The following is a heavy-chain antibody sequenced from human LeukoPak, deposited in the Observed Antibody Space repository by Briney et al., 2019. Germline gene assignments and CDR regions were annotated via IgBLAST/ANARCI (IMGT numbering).Heavy chain of an antibody. CDR1: GGSISSGDYY. J-gene: IGHJ4*02. V-gene: IGHV4-30-4*01. D-gene: IGHD3-16*01. Sequence: SETLSLTCTVSGGSISSGDYYWSWIRQPPGKGLEWIGYIYYSGSTYYNPSLKSRVTISVDTSKNQFSPKLSSVTAADTAVYYCARVERGYDYVWGSYNWGQGTLVTVSS. CDR3: ARVERGYDYVWGSYN. CDR2: IYYSGST.